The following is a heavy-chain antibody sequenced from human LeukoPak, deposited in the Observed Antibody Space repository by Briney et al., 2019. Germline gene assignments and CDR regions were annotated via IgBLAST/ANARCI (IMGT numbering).Heavy chain of an antibody. V-gene: IGHV3-23*01. Sequence: GGPLRLSCAVSGFTFSSYAMSWVRQAPGKGLEWVSIISGSGGTTYYADSVKGRFTISRDNSKNTLYLQMNSLRAEDMAIYYCAKIPGYWGQGTLVTVSS. D-gene: IGHD2-21*01. J-gene: IGHJ4*02. CDR3: AKIPGY. CDR2: ISGSGGTT. CDR1: GFTFSSYA.